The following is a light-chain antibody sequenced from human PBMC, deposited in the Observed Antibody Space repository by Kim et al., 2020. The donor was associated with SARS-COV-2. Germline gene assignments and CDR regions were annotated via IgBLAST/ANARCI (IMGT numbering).Light chain of an antibody. CDR2: EVS. CDR3: SSYAGSNNLYV. CDR1: SSDVGGYNF. J-gene: IGLJ1*01. V-gene: IGLV2-8*01. Sequence: QSVTISCTATSSDVGGYNFVSWYQQHPGKAPKLMIYEVSKRPSGVPDRFSGSKSGNTASLTVSGLQAEDEAAYYCSSYAGSNNLYVFGTGTKVTVL.